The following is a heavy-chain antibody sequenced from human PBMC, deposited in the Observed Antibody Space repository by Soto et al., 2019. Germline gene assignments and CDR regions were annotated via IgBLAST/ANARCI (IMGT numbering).Heavy chain of an antibody. V-gene: IGHV3-30-3*01. J-gene: IGHJ5*02. CDR3: ARGTAVTYYYDSRGYPRPDSPPHWFDP. D-gene: IGHD3-22*01. Sequence: QVQLVESGGGVVQPGRSLRLSCAASGFTFSSYARHWVRQAPGKGLEWVAVISYDGSNKYYAYSGKGRFTIAIDNSKNTLYLQMISLRAEDTAVYYCARGTAVTYYYDSRGYPRPDSPPHWFDPWGQGTLVTVSS. CDR1: GFTFSSYA. CDR2: ISYDGSNK.